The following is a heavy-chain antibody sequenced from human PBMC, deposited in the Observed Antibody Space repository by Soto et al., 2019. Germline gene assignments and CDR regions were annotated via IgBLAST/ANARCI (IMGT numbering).Heavy chain of an antibody. V-gene: IGHV4-59*01. J-gene: IGHJ4*02. CDR1: GGSISSYY. CDR2: IYYSGST. D-gene: IGHD3-10*01. Sequence: SETLSLTCTVSGGSISSYYWSWIRQPPGKGLEWIGYIYYSGSTNYNPSLKSRVTISVDTSKNQFSLKLSSVTAADTAVYYCARSITMEVENFDYWGQGTLVTVSS. CDR3: ARSITMEVENFDY.